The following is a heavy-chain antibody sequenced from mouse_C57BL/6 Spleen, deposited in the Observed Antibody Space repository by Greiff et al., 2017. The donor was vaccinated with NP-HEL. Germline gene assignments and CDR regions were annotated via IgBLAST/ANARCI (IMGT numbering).Heavy chain of an antibody. V-gene: IGHV1-15*01. J-gene: IGHJ4*01. CDR1: GYTFTDYE. D-gene: IGHD2-3*01. CDR2: IDPETGGT. CDR3: TRRYDCYYHYALWY. Sequence: VQLQQSGAELVRPGASVTLSCKASGYTFTDYEMHWVKQTPVHGLEWIGAIDPETGGTAYNQKFKGKAILTADTSSSTAYMELRSLTSEDSAFLCCTRRYDCYYHYALWYWGQGTSVTVS.